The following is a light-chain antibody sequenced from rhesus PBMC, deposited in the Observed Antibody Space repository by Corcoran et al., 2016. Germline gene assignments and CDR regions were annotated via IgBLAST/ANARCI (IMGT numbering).Light chain of an antibody. J-gene: IGKJ3*01. CDR3: QQHDTSPFT. Sequence: DIQMTQSPSSLSASVGDRVTITCRASQGISKWLSWYQQKPGKAPKLLIYRASNLETGVPSRFSGSGAGTVFTLTITSLQPKVIAIYYCQQHDTSPFTFGPGTKLDIK. V-gene: IGKV1-69*01. CDR1: QGISKW. CDR2: RAS.